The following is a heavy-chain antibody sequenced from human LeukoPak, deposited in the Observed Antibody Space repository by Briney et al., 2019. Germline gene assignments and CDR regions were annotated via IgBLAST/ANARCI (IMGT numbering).Heavy chain of an antibody. CDR1: GFTFSSYA. J-gene: IGHJ4*02. D-gene: IGHD2-21*01. CDR3: AKDHPYCGGDCYEVAYYFDY. CDR2: ISGSGGST. V-gene: IGHV3-23*01. Sequence: GGSLRLSCAASGFTFSSYAMSWARQAPGKGLEWVSAISGSGGSTYYADSVKGRFTISRDNSKNTLYLQMNSLRAEDTAVYYCAKDHPYCGGDCYEVAYYFDYWGQGTLVTVSS.